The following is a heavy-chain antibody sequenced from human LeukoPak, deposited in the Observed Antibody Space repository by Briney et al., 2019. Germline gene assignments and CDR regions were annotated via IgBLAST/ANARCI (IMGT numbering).Heavy chain of an antibody. CDR3: GTGGGGMNDY. J-gene: IGHJ4*02. CDR1: GGSISSYY. CDR2: IYYSGST. Sequence: PSETLSLTCTVSGGSISSYYWSWIRQPPGKGLEWIGYIYYSGSTNYNPSLKSRVTISVDRSKNQFSLKLSSVTAADTAVYYCGTGGGGMNDYWGQGTLVTVSS. D-gene: IGHD3-16*01. V-gene: IGHV4-59*12.